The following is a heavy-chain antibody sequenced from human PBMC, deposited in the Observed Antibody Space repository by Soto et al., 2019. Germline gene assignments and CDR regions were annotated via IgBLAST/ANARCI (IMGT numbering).Heavy chain of an antibody. J-gene: IGHJ6*02. D-gene: IGHD6-19*01. CDR1: GGSISSYY. CDR3: ARDRRAVAGPYYYYGMDV. V-gene: IGHV4-59*01. Sequence: LSLTCTVSGGSISSYYWSWIRQPPGKGLEWIGYIYYSGSTNYNPSLKSRVTISVDTSKNQFSLKLSSVTAADTAVYYCARDRRAVAGPYYYYGMDVWGQGTTVTVSS. CDR2: IYYSGST.